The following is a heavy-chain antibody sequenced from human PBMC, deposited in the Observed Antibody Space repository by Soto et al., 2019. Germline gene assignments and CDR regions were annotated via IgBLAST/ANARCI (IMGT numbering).Heavy chain of an antibody. CDR2: IVPIVDTS. V-gene: IGHV1-69*12. D-gene: IGHD5-12*01. CDR1: GGTFSSYA. CDR3: VRVVAIPGYPDN. J-gene: IGHJ4*02. Sequence: QVQLVQSGAAVRQPASSVKVSCKTSGGTFSSYAISWVRQAPGQGLEWMGGIVPIVDTSTYAQKFQGRVTITADESTSTVYMELSSLRSDDTAVYYCVRVVAIPGYPDNWGQETLVTVSS.